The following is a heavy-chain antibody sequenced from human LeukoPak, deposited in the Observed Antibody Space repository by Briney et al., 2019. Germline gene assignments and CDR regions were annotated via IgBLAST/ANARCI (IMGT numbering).Heavy chain of an antibody. CDR2: IYYSGST. D-gene: IGHD6-13*01. CDR3: ARISSSWHYYFDY. CDR1: GGSISSYY. Sequence: SETLSLTCTVSGGSISSYYWSWIRQPPGKGLEWIGYIYYSGSTNYNPSLKSRVTISVDTSKNQFSLKLSSVTAADTVVYYCARISSSWHYYFDYWGQGTLVTVSS. V-gene: IGHV4-59*08. J-gene: IGHJ4*02.